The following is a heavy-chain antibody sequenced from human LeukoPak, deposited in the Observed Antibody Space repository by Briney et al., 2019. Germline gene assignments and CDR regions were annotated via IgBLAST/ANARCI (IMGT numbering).Heavy chain of an antibody. V-gene: IGHV3-30*04. D-gene: IGHD3-22*01. CDR1: GFTFSSYA. Sequence: GGSLRLSCAASGFTFSSYAMHWVRQAPGKGLVWVAVIPYDGSNKYYADSVKGRFTISRDNSKNTLYLQMNSLRAEDTAVYYCARDRLTHYYDSSGPLDYWGQGTLVTVSS. J-gene: IGHJ4*02. CDR3: ARDRLTHYYDSSGPLDY. CDR2: IPYDGSNK.